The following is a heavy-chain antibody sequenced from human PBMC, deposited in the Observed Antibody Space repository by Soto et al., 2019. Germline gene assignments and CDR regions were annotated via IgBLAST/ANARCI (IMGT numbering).Heavy chain of an antibody. J-gene: IGHJ4*02. V-gene: IGHV4-34*01. D-gene: IGHD4-17*01. CDR2: INHSGST. CDR1: GGSFSGYY. CDR3: AIDYGDYNFDY. Sequence: PSETLSLTCAVYGGSFSGYYWSWIRQPPGKGLEWIGEINHSGSTNYNPSLKSRVTISVDTSKNQFSLKLSSVTAADTAVYYCAIDYGDYNFDYWGQGTLVTVSS.